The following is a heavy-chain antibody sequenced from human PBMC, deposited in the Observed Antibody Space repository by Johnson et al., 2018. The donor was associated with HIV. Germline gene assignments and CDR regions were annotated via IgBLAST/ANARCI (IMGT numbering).Heavy chain of an antibody. Sequence: VQLVESGGGVVQPGRSLRLSCAASGFTFSSYVMSWVRQAPGQGLEWVSGISGGGGSTDYADSVKGRFTIYRDNSKNTLFLQMNSLRAEDTATYYCAKDAWLDYGEGGNSFDIWGQGTMVTVSS. CDR3: AKDAWLDYGEGGNSFDI. J-gene: IGHJ3*02. CDR2: ISGGGGST. D-gene: IGHD4-17*01. V-gene: IGHV3-23*04. CDR1: GFTFSSYV.